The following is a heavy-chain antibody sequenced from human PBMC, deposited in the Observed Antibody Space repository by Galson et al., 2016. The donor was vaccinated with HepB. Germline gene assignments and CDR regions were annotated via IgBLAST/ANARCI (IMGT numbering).Heavy chain of an antibody. CDR2: VSAGGSNT. J-gene: IGHJ3*02. D-gene: IGHD6-19*01. CDR3: AKEGAVVGGDAFDI. Sequence: SLRLSCAASGFTFSSYGMNWVRQALGKGLEWVSSVSAGGSNTYYADSVKGRFTISRDNSKNTLYLQMSSLRAEDTAVYYCAKEGAVVGGDAFDIWGQGTMVTVSS. CDR1: GFTFSSYG. V-gene: IGHV3-23*01.